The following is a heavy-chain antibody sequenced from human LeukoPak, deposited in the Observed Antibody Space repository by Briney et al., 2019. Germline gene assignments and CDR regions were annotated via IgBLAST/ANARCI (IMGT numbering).Heavy chain of an antibody. Sequence: SETLSLTCAVSGYSISSGYYWGWIRQPPGKGLEWIGSIYHSGSTYYNPSLKSRVTISVDTSKNQFCLKLSSVTAADTAVYYCARLLYCSSTSCYKGYFDYWGQGTLVTVSS. V-gene: IGHV4-38-2*01. CDR2: IYHSGST. CDR3: ARLLYCSSTSCYKGYFDY. D-gene: IGHD2-2*02. J-gene: IGHJ4*02. CDR1: GYSISSGYY.